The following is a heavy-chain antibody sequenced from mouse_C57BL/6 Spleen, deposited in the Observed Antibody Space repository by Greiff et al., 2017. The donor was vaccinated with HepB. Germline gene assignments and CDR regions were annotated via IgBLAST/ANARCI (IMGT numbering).Heavy chain of an antibody. CDR1: GFTFSDYG. Sequence: EVKLVESGGGLVKPGGSLKLSCAASGFTFSDYGMHWVRQAPEKGLEWVAYISSGSSTIYYADTVKGRFTISRDNAKNTLFLHMPSLRSEDTAMYYCARWTGSFDYWGKGTTLTVSS. D-gene: IGHD4-1*01. V-gene: IGHV5-17*01. CDR2: ISSGSSTI. J-gene: IGHJ2*01. CDR3: ARWTGSFDY.